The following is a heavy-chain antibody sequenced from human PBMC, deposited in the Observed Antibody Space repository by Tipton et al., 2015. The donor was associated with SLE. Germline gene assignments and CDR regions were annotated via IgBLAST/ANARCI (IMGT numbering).Heavy chain of an antibody. D-gene: IGHD5-18*01. V-gene: IGHV4-34*01. CDR1: GGSFSGYY. J-gene: IGHJ3*02. Sequence: TLSLTCAVYGGSFSGYYWSWIRQPPGKGLEWIGEINHSGSTNYNPSLKSRVTISVDTSKNQFSLKLSSVTAADTAVYYCAREGCSYVKGVDIWCQGTMVPVPS. CDR3: AREGCSYVKGVDI. CDR2: INHSGST.